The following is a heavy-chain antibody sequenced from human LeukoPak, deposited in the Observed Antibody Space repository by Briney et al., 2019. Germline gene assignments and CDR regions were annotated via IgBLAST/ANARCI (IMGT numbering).Heavy chain of an antibody. CDR2: IYYSGST. V-gene: IGHV4-31*03. J-gene: IGHJ3*02. Sequence: SETLSLTCTVSGGSISSGGYYWSWIRQHPGKGLEWIGYIYYSGSTYYNPSLESRVTISVDTSKNQFSLKLSSVTAADTAVYYCARGGGGGVTANAFDIWGQGTMVTVSS. CDR3: ARGGGGGVTANAFDI. D-gene: IGHD2-21*02. CDR1: GGSISSGGYY.